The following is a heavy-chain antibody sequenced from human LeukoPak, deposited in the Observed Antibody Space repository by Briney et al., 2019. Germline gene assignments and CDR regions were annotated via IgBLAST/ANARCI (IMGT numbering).Heavy chain of an antibody. CDR1: GLTFSASG. CDR2: ISSKPKRYAT. D-gene: IGHD3-3*02. V-gene: IGHV3-73*01. Sequence: GGSLRLSCVASGLTFSASGIHWVRQASGKGLEWVGRISSKPKRYATTYADSVKDRFTISRDDSENTVYLQMNSLKTDDTAAYYCTPGSGAISSLGFWGQGTLVTVSS. J-gene: IGHJ4*02. CDR3: TPGSGAISSLGF.